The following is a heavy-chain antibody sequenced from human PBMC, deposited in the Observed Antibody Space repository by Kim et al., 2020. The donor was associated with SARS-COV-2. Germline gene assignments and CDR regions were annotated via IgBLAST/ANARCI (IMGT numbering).Heavy chain of an antibody. J-gene: IGHJ6*02. Sequence: GGSLRLSCAASGFTFSSYAMSWVRQAPGKGLEWVSAISGSGGSTYYADSVKGRFTISRDNSKNTLYLQMNSLRAEDTAVYYCAKERYCSSTICRTPYYYGVDIWGQGTTVTVSS. CDR2: ISGSGGST. CDR3: AKERYCSSTICRTPYYYGVDI. CDR1: GFTFSSYA. D-gene: IGHD2-2*01. V-gene: IGHV3-23*01.